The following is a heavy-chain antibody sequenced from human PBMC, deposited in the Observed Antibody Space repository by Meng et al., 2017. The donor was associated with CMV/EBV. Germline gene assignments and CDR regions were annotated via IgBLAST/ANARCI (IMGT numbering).Heavy chain of an antibody. CDR3: ARDLPYCSSTSCYSTWYYYYGMDV. J-gene: IGHJ6*02. CDR1: GFTASSNY. V-gene: IGHV3-74*01. CDR2: IYSDGSST. Sequence: GGSLRLSCAASGFTASSNYMSWVRQAPGKGLEWVSVIYSDGSSTSYADSVKGRFTISRDNAKNTLYLQMNSLRAEDTAVYYCARDLPYCSSTSCYSTWYYYYGMDVWGQGTTVTVSS. D-gene: IGHD2-2*02.